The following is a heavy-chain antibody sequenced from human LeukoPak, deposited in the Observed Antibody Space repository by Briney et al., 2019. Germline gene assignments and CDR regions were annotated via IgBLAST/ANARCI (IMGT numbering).Heavy chain of an antibody. CDR3: ARGGYGGNVIRDYMDV. J-gene: IGHJ6*03. Sequence: GAPLKVSCKASGYTFTGYYMHWVRQAPGQGLEWMGCINPNSGGTKYAQKFQGGVTLTRDTSISTAYMELSRLRSDDTAVYYCARGGYGGNVIRDYMDVWGKGTTVTVSS. CDR2: INPNSGGT. CDR1: GYTFTGYY. V-gene: IGHV1-2*02. D-gene: IGHD4-23*01.